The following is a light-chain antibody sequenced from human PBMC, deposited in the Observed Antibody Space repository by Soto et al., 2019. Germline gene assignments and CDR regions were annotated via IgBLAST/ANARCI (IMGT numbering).Light chain of an antibody. CDR3: QQYNNWPYT. CDR2: GAS. CDR1: QSVRSY. Sequence: EIVMTQSPATLSVSPGDRATLSCGASQSVRSYLAWYQQKPGQSPRLLISGASTRATGFPARFSGSGSGTEFTLTISNLQSEDFAVYYCQQYNNWPYTFGQGTKLEIK. V-gene: IGKV3-15*01. J-gene: IGKJ2*01.